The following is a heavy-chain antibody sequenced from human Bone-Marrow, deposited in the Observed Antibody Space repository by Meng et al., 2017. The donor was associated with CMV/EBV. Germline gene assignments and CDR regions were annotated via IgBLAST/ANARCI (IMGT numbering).Heavy chain of an antibody. D-gene: IGHD1-26*01. CDR1: GFTFSSYS. CDR2: ISSSSSTI. J-gene: IGHJ6*02. CDR3: ARDGVVGATTSYYGMDV. Sequence: GESLKISCAASGFTFSSYSMNWVRQAPGKGLEWGSYISSSSSTIYYADSVKGRFTISRDNAKNPLYLQMNSLRAEDTAVYYCARDGVVGATTSYYGMDVWGQGTTVTVSS. V-gene: IGHV3-48*04.